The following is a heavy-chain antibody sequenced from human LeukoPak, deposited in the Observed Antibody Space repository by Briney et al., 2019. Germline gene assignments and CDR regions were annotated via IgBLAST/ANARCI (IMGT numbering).Heavy chain of an antibody. Sequence: GGSLRLSCAASGFTFSTYWMHWVRQAPGKGLVWVSRINTDGSITDYADSVKGRFTISRDNAKNALYLQMNSLRAEDTAVYYCARWDRSAYGYFDLWGRGTLVTVSS. D-gene: IGHD3-22*01. V-gene: IGHV3-74*01. CDR3: ARWDRSAYGYFDL. CDR1: GFTFSTYW. J-gene: IGHJ2*01. CDR2: INTDGSIT.